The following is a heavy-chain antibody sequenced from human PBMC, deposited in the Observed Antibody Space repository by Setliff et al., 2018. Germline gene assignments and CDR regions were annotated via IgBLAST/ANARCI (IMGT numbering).Heavy chain of an antibody. CDR3: ARDTRDRYDNSDHYLSLDY. J-gene: IGHJ4*02. D-gene: IGHD3-22*01. CDR1: GRLFNNFA. Sequence: SVKVSCKAPGRLFNNFAFSWVRQAPGQGLEWMGRIIPVFGTAKYAQKFQGTVTITADESTTTAYMELRSLRTEDTAIYYCARDTRDRYDNSDHYLSLDYWGQGTLVTVSS. CDR2: IIPVFGTA. V-gene: IGHV1-69*13.